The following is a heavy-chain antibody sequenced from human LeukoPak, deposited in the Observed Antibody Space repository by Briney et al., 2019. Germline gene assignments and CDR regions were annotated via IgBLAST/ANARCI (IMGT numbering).Heavy chain of an antibody. Sequence: PSETLSLTCAVCGGSFSGYYWSWIRQPPGKGLEWVSVIHSVGSTDYADSVKGRFTISRDNPKNRVDLQVNSLRAEDTAVYYCASSRIFGNAMDVWGQGTTVTVSS. CDR1: GGSFSGYY. V-gene: IGHV3-53*01. CDR2: IHSVGST. CDR3: ASSRIFGNAMDV. J-gene: IGHJ6*02. D-gene: IGHD3-3*01.